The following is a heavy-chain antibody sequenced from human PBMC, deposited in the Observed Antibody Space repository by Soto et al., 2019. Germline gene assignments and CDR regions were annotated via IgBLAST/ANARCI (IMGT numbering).Heavy chain of an antibody. CDR2: IHYTGST. D-gene: IGHD4-17*01. CDR1: GDSISGFY. Sequence: SETLSLTCAVSGDSISGFYCSWIRQPPGKGLEWIGYIHYTGSTNYNPSLKSRVTISVDTSKNQFSLKVSSVTAADTAVYYCARHVANYGLLDYWGQGTLVTVSS. J-gene: IGHJ4*02. CDR3: ARHVANYGLLDY. V-gene: IGHV4-59*08.